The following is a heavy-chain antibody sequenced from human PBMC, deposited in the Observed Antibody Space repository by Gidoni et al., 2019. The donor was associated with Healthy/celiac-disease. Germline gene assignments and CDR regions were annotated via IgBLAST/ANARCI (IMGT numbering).Heavy chain of an antibody. CDR2: INPNSGGP. D-gene: IGHD6-19*01. V-gene: IGHV1-2*02. J-gene: IGHJ3*02. CDR1: GYTFTGYY. Sequence: QVQLVQSGAEVKKPGASVKVSCKASGYTFTGYYMHWVRQAPGQGLEWMGWINPNSGGPNYAQKFQGRVTMTRDTSISTAYMELSRLGSDDTAVYYCAREKGVKQWLERGAFDIWGQGTMVTVSS. CDR3: AREKGVKQWLERGAFDI.